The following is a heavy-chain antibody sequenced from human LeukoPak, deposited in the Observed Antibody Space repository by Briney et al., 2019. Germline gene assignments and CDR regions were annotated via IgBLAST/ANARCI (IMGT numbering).Heavy chain of an antibody. V-gene: IGHV4-59*08. D-gene: IGHD2-21*01. CDR1: GGSISSYY. CDR2: VYYSGNT. Sequence: SETLSLTCTVSGGSISSYYWSWIRQPPGKGLEWIGYVYYSGNTNYNPSLKSRVTISVDTSKNQFSLKLSSVTAADTAVYYCARLRLRYTRNGDSSSYEVFDIWGQGTVVTVSS. J-gene: IGHJ3*02. CDR3: ARLRLRYTRNGDSSSYEVFDI.